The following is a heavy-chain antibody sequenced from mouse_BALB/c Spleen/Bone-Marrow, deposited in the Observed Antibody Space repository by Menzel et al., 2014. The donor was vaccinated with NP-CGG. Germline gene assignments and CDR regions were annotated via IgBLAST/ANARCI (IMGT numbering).Heavy chain of an antibody. D-gene: IGHD1-1*01. CDR2: INPNNGDT. J-gene: IGHJ3*01. CDR3: TRDYGSSYVSY. V-gene: IGHV1-26*01. Sequence: VQLQQSGPELVKPGASVKMSCKASGYTFNDYYMKWVKQSNGKSLEWIGDINPNNGDTFYNQKFKGKATLTVDKSSSTAYMQLISLTSEDSAVYYCTRDYGSSYVSYWGQGTLVTVSA. CDR1: GYTFNDYY.